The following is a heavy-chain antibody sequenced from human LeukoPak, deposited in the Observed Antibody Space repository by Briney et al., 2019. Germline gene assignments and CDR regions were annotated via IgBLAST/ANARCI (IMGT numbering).Heavy chain of an antibody. CDR2: ISYSGST. CDR3: ARGALIGPYDFGAFDI. Sequence: SQTLSLTCTVSGGSISSGGYYWSWIRQHPGQGLEWIGYISYSGSTYYNPSLKSRVTISVDTSKNQFSLKLSSVTAADTAVYYCARGALIGPYDFGAFDIWGQGTMVTVSS. CDR1: GGSISSGGYY. J-gene: IGHJ3*02. D-gene: IGHD3/OR15-3a*01. V-gene: IGHV4-31*03.